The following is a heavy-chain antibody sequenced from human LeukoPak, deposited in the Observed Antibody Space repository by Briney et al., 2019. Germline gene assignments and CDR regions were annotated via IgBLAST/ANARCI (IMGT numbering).Heavy chain of an antibody. Sequence: GGSLRLSCAASGFTFNKYAMHWVRQAPGKGLEWVANIKPDGSEKYYVDSVRGRFTISRDNAKNSLYLQMNSLRAEDTALYYCTRDLPDYWGQGTLVTVSS. CDR2: IKPDGSEK. CDR3: TRDLPDY. V-gene: IGHV3-7*01. CDR1: GFTFNKYA. J-gene: IGHJ4*02.